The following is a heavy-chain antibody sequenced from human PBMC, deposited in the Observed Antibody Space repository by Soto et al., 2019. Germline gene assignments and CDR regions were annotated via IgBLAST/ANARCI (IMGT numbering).Heavy chain of an antibody. D-gene: IGHD2-15*01. J-gene: IGHJ4*02. CDR1: GYTFTSYA. CDR3: ARGTVVTHFDY. Sequence: ASVKVSCKASGYTFTSYAMHWVRQAPGQRLERMGWINASNGNTKYSQKFQGRVTITRDTSASTAYMELSSLRSEDTAVYYCARGTVVTHFDYWGQGTLVTVSS. CDR2: INASNGNT. V-gene: IGHV1-3*01.